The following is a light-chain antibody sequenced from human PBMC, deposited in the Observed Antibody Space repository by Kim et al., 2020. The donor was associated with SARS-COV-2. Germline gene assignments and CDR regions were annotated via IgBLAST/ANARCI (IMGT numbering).Light chain of an antibody. V-gene: IGKV3-15*01. CDR2: GAS. CDR3: PQYNRWPPYI. Sequence: EIVMTQSPATLSVSPGERATLSCRASQSVTSNLAWYQQKPGQAPRLLIYGASIRATGIPDRFSGSGSGTEFTLTISSLQSEDFALYYCPQYNRWPPYIFGQGTKLEI. CDR1: QSVTSN. J-gene: IGKJ2*01.